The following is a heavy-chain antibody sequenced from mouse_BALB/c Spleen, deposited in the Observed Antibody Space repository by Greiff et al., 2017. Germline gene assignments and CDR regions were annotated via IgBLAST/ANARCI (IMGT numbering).Heavy chain of an antibody. CDR1: GFTFSDYG. V-gene: IGHV5-15*02. J-gene: IGHJ2*01. CDR2: ISNLAYSI. Sequence: EVKLMESGGGLVQPGGSRKLSCAASGFTFSDYGMAWVRQAPGKGPEWVAFISNLAYSIYYADTVTGRFTISRENAKNTLYLEMSSLRSEDTAMYYCARDRGRYDAFDYWGQGTTLTVSS. CDR3: ARDRGRYDAFDY. D-gene: IGHD2-14*01.